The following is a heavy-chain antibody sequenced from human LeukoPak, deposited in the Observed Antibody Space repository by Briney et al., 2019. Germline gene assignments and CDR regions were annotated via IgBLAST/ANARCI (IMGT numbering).Heavy chain of an antibody. CDR1: GGSMSSYY. D-gene: IGHD3-10*01. CDR2: IYYSGST. Sequence: PSETLSLTCTVSGGSMSSYYWSWIRQPPGKGLEWIGYIYYSGSTNYNSSFKSRVTISIDTSKNQFSLRLSSVTAADTAVYYCAREYYYGSGSYYIDYWGQGTLVTVSS. CDR3: AREYYYGSGSYYIDY. J-gene: IGHJ4*02. V-gene: IGHV4-59*01.